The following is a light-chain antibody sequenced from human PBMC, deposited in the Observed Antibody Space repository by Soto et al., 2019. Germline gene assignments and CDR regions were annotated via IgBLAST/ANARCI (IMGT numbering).Light chain of an antibody. CDR1: QGISNY. CDR2: AAS. Sequence: DIQMTQSPSSLSASVGDRVTITCRASQGISNYLSWYQQKPGKVPKLLIYAASTMKSGVPSRFSGSGSGTEFTLTISSVQPEDVAAYYCQKHDSAPLTCGGGTKVEIK. J-gene: IGKJ4*01. V-gene: IGKV1-27*01. CDR3: QKHDSAPLT.